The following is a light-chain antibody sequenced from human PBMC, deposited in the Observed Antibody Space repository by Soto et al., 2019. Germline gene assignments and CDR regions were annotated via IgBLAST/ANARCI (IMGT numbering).Light chain of an antibody. V-gene: IGLV2-23*02. CDR3: CSYAGSSTLWV. J-gene: IGLJ3*02. Sequence: QSVLTQPASVSGSPGESITISCTGTSSDVGSYNLVSWYQQHPGKAPKLMIYDVSERPSGVSNRFSGSKSGNTASLTISGLQAEDEADYYCCSYAGSSTLWVFGGGTKVTVL. CDR2: DVS. CDR1: SSDVGSYNL.